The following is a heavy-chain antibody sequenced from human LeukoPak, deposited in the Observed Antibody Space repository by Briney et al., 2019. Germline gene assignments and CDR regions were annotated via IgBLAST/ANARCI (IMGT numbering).Heavy chain of an antibody. CDR1: GGSISSGGYS. CDR3: AGLRENAFDI. CDR2: IYHTGST. D-gene: IGHD5-12*01. V-gene: IGHV4-30-2*01. J-gene: IGHJ3*02. Sequence: PSETLSLTCAVSGGSISSGGYSWSWIQQPPGKGLERIGYIYHTGSTYYNPSLKTGVTISVDKSNNQFSLRLSSVTAADTAVYYCAGLRENAFDIWGQGTMVTVSS.